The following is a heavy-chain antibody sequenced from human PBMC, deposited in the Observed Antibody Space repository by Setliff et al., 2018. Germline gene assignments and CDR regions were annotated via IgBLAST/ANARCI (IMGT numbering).Heavy chain of an antibody. Sequence: GASVKVSCKVSGYTLTELSMHWVRQAPGKGLEWMGGFDPEDGETIYAQKFQGRVTMTEDTSTDTAYMELSSLRSEDTAVYYCATSMVQWELPGPGFDYWGQGTLVTVSS. CDR3: ATSMVQWELPGPGFDY. CDR2: FDPEDGET. V-gene: IGHV1-24*01. D-gene: IGHD1-26*01. CDR1: GYTLTELS. J-gene: IGHJ4*02.